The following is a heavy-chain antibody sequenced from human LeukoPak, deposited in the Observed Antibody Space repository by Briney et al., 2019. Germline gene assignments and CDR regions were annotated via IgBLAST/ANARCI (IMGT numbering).Heavy chain of an antibody. J-gene: IGHJ4*02. CDR3: GRDSTPAIGSYFDF. D-gene: IGHD2-2*01. V-gene: IGHV1-2*02. CDR2: VDLESGGT. Sequence: ASVKVSCKSSGYTFTDYHMHWVRQAPGQGLEWMGWVDLESGGTRYAQKFQDRVTMTRDTSISVGYMELRRLTSDDTAVYYCGRDSTPAIGSYFDFWGQGTLVTVSS. CDR1: GYTFTDYH.